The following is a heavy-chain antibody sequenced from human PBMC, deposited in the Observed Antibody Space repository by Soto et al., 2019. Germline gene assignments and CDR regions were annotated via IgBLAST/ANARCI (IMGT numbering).Heavy chain of an antibody. J-gene: IGHJ4*02. CDR2: ISADGGGT. CDR1: GFTFSNFA. V-gene: IGHV3-23*01. Sequence: EVQLLESGGGLAQPGGSLRLSCAASGFTFSNFAMSWVRQAPGKGLKWVSTISADGGGTYHADSVKGRFTSSRDNSKNTMFLQMDSLRAEDTAIYYCANRRLDTQGKYFGYWGQGTRVTVSS. D-gene: IGHD4-17*01. CDR3: ANRRLDTQGKYFGY.